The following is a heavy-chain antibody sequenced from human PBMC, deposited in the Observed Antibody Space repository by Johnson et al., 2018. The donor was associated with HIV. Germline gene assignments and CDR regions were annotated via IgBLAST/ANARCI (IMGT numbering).Heavy chain of an antibody. CDR1: GFTFSSYW. D-gene: IGHD1-7*01. CDR3: TTDQVGRNYGGKYHI. CDR2: IKQDGSEK. Sequence: VQLVESGGGLVQPGGSLRLSCAASGFTFSSYWMSWVRQAPGKGLEWVANIKQDGSEKYYVDSVKGRFTIPRDNFKNTLYLQMNGLKIEDTAGYYGTTDQVGRNYGGKYHIWGQGTMVTVSS. V-gene: IGHV3-7*03. J-gene: IGHJ3*02.